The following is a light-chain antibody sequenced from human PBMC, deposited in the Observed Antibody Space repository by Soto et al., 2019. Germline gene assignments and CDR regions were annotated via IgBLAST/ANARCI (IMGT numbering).Light chain of an antibody. CDR1: SSDVGGYDY. J-gene: IGLJ1*01. CDR2: EVN. Sequence: QSVLTQPASVSGSPGQSITISCTGTSSDVGGYDYVSWYQLHPGKAPKLMVFEVNNRPSGVSYRFSGSKSGNTASLTISGLQAESEDDYFCSSYSISTAYLFGTGTKVPS. V-gene: IGLV2-14*01. CDR3: SSYSISTAYL.